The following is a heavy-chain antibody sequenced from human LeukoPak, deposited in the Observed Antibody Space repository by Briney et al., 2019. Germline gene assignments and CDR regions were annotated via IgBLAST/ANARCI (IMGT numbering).Heavy chain of an antibody. J-gene: IGHJ3*02. D-gene: IGHD3-22*01. Sequence: PGESLKISCKGSGYSFTTYWIGWVRQMPGKGLEWMGIIYPGDSDTRYSPSFQGQVTISVDKSISTAYLQWSSLKASDTAMNYCARWTYYYDSSGYGSPLFDIWGQGTMVTVSS. CDR2: IYPGDSDT. V-gene: IGHV5-51*01. CDR1: GYSFTTYW. CDR3: ARWTYYYDSSGYGSPLFDI.